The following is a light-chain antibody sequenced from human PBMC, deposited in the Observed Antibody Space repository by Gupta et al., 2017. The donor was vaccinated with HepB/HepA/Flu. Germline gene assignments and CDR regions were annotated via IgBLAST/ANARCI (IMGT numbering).Light chain of an antibody. CDR2: AAS. V-gene: IGKV1-39*01. CDR1: QSISTY. CDR3: QQSRSMPFT. Sequence: MTQTPSSLSASLGDRVTITCRASQSISTYLNWYQYKPGTVPKLLIFAASILQDGVPSRFSGSGSGTVFTLAISSLQPDDVATYFCQQSRSMPFTFGQGTTVDL. J-gene: IGKJ3*01.